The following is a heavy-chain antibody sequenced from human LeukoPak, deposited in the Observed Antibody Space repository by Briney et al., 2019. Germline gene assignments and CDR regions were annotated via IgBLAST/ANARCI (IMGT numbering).Heavy chain of an antibody. D-gene: IGHD6-19*01. CDR1: GSSISNYG. CDR2: IDVSGDTK. J-gene: IGHJ4*02. V-gene: IGHV3-23*01. CDR3: AQGYSSGWYRY. Sequence: GGSLRLSCAVSGSSISNYGMSWVRQAPGKGLEWVSAIDVSGDTKYYADSVRGRFIISRDNSKNTLYVQMSSLRAEDTAVYYCAQGYSSGWYRYWGQGTLVTVSS.